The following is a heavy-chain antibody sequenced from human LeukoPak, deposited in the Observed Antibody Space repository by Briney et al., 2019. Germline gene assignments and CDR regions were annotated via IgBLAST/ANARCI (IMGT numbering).Heavy chain of an antibody. CDR2: IKQDGSEK. V-gene: IGHV3-7*03. D-gene: IGHD3-16*02. Sequence: GGSLRLSCAASGFTFSRYWMSWVRQAPGKGLEWVANIKQDGSEKYYVDSVKGQFTISRDSAKNSLYLQMNSLRAEDTAVYYCARDWDYGSGSYRYNWFDPWGQGTLVTVSS. CDR3: ARDWDYGSGSYRYNWFDP. J-gene: IGHJ5*02. CDR1: GFTFSRYW.